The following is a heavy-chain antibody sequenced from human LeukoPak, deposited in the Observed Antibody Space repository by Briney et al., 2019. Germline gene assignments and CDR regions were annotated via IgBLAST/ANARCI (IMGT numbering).Heavy chain of an antibody. Sequence: PSETLSLTCAVYGGSFNNYYWNWIRQPPGKGLEWIGSIYYSGSTYYNPSLKSRVTISVDTSKNQFSLKLSSVTAADTAVYYCVRLDLWGQGTLVTVSS. CDR2: IYYSGST. J-gene: IGHJ5*02. V-gene: IGHV4-39*01. CDR3: VRLDL. CDR1: GGSFNNYY.